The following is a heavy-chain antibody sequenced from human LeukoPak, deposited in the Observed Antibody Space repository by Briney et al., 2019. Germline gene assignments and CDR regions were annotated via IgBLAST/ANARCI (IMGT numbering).Heavy chain of an antibody. CDR1: GYTFTGYY. J-gene: IGHJ4*02. Sequence: GASVKVSCKASGYTFTGYYMHWVRQAPGQGLEWMGRINPNSGGTNYAQKFQGRVTMTRDTSISTAYMDLTRLRSDDTAVYYCARGTKYYFDYWGQGTLVTVSS. CDR2: INPNSGGT. CDR3: ARGTKYYFDY. D-gene: IGHD1-7*01. V-gene: IGHV1-2*06.